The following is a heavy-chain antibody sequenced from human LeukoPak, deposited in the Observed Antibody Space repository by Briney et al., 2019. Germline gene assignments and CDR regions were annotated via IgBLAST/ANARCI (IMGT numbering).Heavy chain of an antibody. CDR1: GFTFSSYA. J-gene: IGHJ4*02. Sequence: GGSLRLSCAASGFTFSSYAMSWVCQAPGKGREWVSAISGSGGRTYYADSVKCRFTISRDNSKNTLYLQMNSLRAEDTAVYYCAKDETSPLRYFDWLLSGHDYWGQGTLVTVSS. V-gene: IGHV3-23*01. CDR3: AKDETSPLRYFDWLLSGHDY. CDR2: ISGSGGRT. D-gene: IGHD3-9*01.